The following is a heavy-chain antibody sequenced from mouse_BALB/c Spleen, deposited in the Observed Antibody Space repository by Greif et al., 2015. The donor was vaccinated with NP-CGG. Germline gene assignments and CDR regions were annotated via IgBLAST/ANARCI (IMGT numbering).Heavy chain of an antibody. Sequence: EVNLVESGGGLVKPGGSLKLSCAASGFAVCDYSLYWVRQTPEKRLEWVATISDGGSYPSYPDSVKGRFTISRDNAKNNLYLQMSSLKSEDTAMYYCARGESALDYWGQGTSVTVSS. CDR1: GFAVCDYS. CDR2: ISDGGSYP. CDR3: ARGESALDY. V-gene: IGHV5-4*02. J-gene: IGHJ4*01.